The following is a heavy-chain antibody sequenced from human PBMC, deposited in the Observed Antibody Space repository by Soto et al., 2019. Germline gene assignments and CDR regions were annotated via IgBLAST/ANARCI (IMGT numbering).Heavy chain of an antibody. V-gene: IGHV1-8*01. D-gene: IGHD6-6*01. J-gene: IGHJ6*02. Sequence: GASVKVSCKASGYTFTSYDINWVRQAPGQGLEWLGWMNPNSANTGYAQKFQGRVNMTMNTXXNTAYMELSSLRYEDTAVYYCSRRRXXVPARPYSFYGMDVWGAGTTVTGSS. CDR3: SRRRXXVPARPYSFYGMDV. CDR1: GYTFTSYD. CDR2: MNPNSANT.